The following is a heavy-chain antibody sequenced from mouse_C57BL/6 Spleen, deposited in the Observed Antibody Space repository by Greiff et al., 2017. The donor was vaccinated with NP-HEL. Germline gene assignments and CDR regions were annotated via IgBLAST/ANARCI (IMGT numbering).Heavy chain of an antibody. Sequence: VQLQESGAELARPGASVKLSCKASGYTFTSYGISWVKQRTGQGLEWIGEIYPRSGNTYYNEKFKGKATLTADKSSSTAYMELRSLTSEDSAVYFCASRGRATVVANYYAMDYWGQGTSVTVSS. J-gene: IGHJ4*01. D-gene: IGHD1-1*01. CDR2: IYPRSGNT. CDR1: GYTFTSYG. V-gene: IGHV1-81*01. CDR3: ASRGRATVVANYYAMDY.